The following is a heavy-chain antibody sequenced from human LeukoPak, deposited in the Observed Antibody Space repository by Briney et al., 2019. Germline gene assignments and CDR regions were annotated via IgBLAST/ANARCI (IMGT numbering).Heavy chain of an antibody. CDR1: GGSISSGGYY. J-gene: IGHJ3*02. D-gene: IGHD6-6*01. CDR3: ARGKLDLRPFDI. V-gene: IGHV4-30-2*01. CDR2: IYHSGST. Sequence: SETLSLTCTVSGGSISSGGYYWSWIRQPPGKGLEWIGYIYHSGSTYYNPSLKSRVTISVDRSKNQFSLKLSSVTAADTAVYYCARGKLDLRPFDIWGQGTMVTVSS.